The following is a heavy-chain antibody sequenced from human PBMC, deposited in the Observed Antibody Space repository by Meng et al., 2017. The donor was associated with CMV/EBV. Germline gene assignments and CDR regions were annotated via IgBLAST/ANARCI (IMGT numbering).Heavy chain of an antibody. CDR1: GFTFSSYG. CDR2: IRYDGSNK. D-gene: IGHD3-22*01. J-gene: IGHJ4*02. CDR3: AKDRHYYYDSSGSSLFDY. V-gene: IGHV3-30*02. Sequence: QGQLVGVGGGVGQPGGFLRLSCAASGFTFSSYGMHWVRQAPGKGLEWVAFIRYDGSNKYYADSVKGRFTISRDNSKNTLYLQMNSLRAEDTAVYYCAKDRHYYYDSSGSSLFDYWGQGTLVTVSS.